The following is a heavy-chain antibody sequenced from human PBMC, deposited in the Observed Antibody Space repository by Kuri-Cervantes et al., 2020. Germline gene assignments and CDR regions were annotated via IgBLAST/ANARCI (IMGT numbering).Heavy chain of an antibody. J-gene: IGHJ5*02. Sequence: GESLKISCAASGFTVSSNYMSWVRQAPGKGLEWVSVIYSGGSTYYADSVKGRFTISRDNSKNTLYLQMNSLRAEDTAVYYCAKDVDYYGSGSYYNSWFDPWGQGTLVTVSS. D-gene: IGHD3-10*01. V-gene: IGHV3-66*01. CDR2: IYSGGST. CDR1: GFTVSSNY. CDR3: AKDVDYYGSGSYYNSWFDP.